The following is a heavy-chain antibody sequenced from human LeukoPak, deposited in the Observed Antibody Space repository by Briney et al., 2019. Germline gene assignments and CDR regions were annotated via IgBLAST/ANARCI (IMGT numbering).Heavy chain of an antibody. J-gene: IGHJ5*02. CDR2: IYTSGST. V-gene: IGHV4-4*07. CDR3: ARVPVATIWYWFDP. D-gene: IGHD5-12*01. Sequence: SETLSLTCTVSGGSISSYYWSWIRQPAGKGLEWIGRIYTSGSTNYNPSLKSRVTMSVDTSKNQFSLKLSSVTAADTAVYYCARVPVATIWYWFDPWGQGTLVTVSS. CDR1: GGSISSYY.